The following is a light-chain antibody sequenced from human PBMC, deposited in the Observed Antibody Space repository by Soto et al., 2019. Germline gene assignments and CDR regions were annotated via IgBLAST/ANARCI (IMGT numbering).Light chain of an antibody. CDR3: QQSYSVPR. Sequence: DIQMTQSPSSLSASVGDRVTITCRASRSISNYLNWYQHKSGKAPRLLIYAASSLQVWVPSRFSGSGTGTAFTLTITSLQPEDSATYYCQQSYSVPRFGQATMVDLK. CDR2: AAS. V-gene: IGKV1-39*01. J-gene: IGKJ1*01. CDR1: RSISNY.